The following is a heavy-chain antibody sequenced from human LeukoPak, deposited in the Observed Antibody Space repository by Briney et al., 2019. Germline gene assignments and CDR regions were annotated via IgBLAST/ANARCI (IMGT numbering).Heavy chain of an antibody. CDR3: ARVYYDFWSGYPDY. CDR1: GGSISSYY. Sequence: PSETLSLTCTVSGGSISSYYWSWIRQPPGKGLEWIGYIYYSGSTNYNPSLKGRVTISVDTSKNQFSLKLSSVTAADTAVYYCARVYYDFWSGYPDYWGQGTLVTVSS. D-gene: IGHD3-3*01. CDR2: IYYSGST. J-gene: IGHJ4*02. V-gene: IGHV4-59*01.